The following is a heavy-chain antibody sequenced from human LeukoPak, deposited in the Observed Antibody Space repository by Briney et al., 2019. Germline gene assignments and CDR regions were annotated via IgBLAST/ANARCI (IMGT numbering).Heavy chain of an antibody. J-gene: IGHJ6*03. D-gene: IGHD3-10*01. CDR1: GFTFSNYS. V-gene: IGHV3-21*04. CDR3: ARDLEAMVRGVINRDDMDV. CDR2: ISSGSTYM. Sequence: GGSLRLSCAVSGFTFSNYSMNWVRQAPGKGLEWVSSISSGSTYMYYADSVKGRFTISRGNAKNSLYLQMNSLRAEDTAVYYCARDLEAMVRGVINRDDMDVWGKGTTVTISS.